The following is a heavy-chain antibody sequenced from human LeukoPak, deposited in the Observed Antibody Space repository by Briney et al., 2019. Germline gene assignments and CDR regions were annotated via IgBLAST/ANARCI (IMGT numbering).Heavy chain of an antibody. J-gene: IGHJ3*02. V-gene: IGHV4-59*01. CDR3: ARQVPDAFDI. CDR1: GGSISSYY. CDR2: IYYSGST. D-gene: IGHD1-1*01. Sequence: SETLSLTCTVSGGSISSYYWSWIRQPPGKGLEWIGYIYYSGSTNYNPSLMSRVTISVDTSKNQFSLKLSSVTAADTAVYYCARQVPDAFDIWGQGTMVTVSS.